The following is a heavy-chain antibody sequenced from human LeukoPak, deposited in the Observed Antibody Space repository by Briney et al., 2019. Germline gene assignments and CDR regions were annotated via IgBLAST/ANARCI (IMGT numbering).Heavy chain of an antibody. D-gene: IGHD2/OR15-2a*01. CDR1: GFTFSSYD. CDR2: MWSDGSNK. V-gene: IGHV3-33*01. Sequence: QAGGSLRLSCAASGFTFSSYDMHWVRQAPGKGLEWVAVMWSDGSNKYHADSVKGRFTISRDNSKNTPYLQMNSLRAEDTAVYYCARNSALDYWGQGTLVTVSS. CDR3: ARNSALDY. J-gene: IGHJ4*02.